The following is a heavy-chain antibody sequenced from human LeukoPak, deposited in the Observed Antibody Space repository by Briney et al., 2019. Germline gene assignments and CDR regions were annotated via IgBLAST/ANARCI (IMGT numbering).Heavy chain of an antibody. CDR1: GFTFSSYE. CDR2: ISSSGSTI. V-gene: IGHV3-48*03. J-gene: IGHJ3*02. D-gene: IGHD1-7*01. Sequence: GGSLRLSCAASGFTFSSYEMNWVRQAPGKGLERVSYISSSGSTIYYADSVKSRFTISRDNAKNSLYLQMNSLRAEDTAVYYCARKGTPGDAFDIWGQGTMVTVSS. CDR3: ARKGTPGDAFDI.